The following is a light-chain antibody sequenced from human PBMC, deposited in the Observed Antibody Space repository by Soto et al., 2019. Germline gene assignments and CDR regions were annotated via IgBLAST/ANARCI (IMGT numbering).Light chain of an antibody. Sequence: EIVLTQSPGTLSLSPGERATLSCRASQSVSSSLAWYHQKPGQAPRLLIYDASNRATGIPARFSGSGSGTDFTLTINRLEPEDSAVYYCQQYASLITFGQGTRLENK. V-gene: IGKV3-11*01. CDR3: QQYASLIT. CDR1: QSVSSS. CDR2: DAS. J-gene: IGKJ5*01.